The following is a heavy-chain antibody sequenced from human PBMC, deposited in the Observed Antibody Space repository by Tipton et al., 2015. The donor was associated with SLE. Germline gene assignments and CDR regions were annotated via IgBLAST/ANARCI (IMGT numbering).Heavy chain of an antibody. D-gene: IGHD3-16*01. CDR1: GDSVSSNSAA. CDR3: ARDWASVGYHYFMDV. V-gene: IGHV6-1*01. Sequence: GLVKPSQTLSLTCAISGDSVSSNSAAWNWIRQSPSRGLEWLGRTYYRSRWYNDSTVSVKSRIIINPDTAKNQFSLQLNPVTPEDTAVYYCARDWASVGYHYFMDVWGKGTTVTVSS. J-gene: IGHJ6*03. CDR2: TYYRSRWYN.